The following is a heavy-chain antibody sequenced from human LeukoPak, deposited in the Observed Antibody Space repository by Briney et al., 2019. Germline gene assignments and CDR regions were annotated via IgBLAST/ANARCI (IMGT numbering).Heavy chain of an antibody. V-gene: IGHV4-34*01. Sequence: SETLSLTCAVYGVSFSGYYWSWIRQPPGKGLEWIGEINHSGSTNYNPSLKSRVTISVDTSKNQFSLKLSSVTAADTAVYYCARGLLRYFDWLTRDGMDVWGQGTTVTVSS. J-gene: IGHJ6*02. CDR2: INHSGST. CDR1: GVSFSGYY. CDR3: ARGLLRYFDWLTRDGMDV. D-gene: IGHD3-9*01.